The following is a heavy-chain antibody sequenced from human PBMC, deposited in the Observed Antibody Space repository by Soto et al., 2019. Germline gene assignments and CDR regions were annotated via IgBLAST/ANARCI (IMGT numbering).Heavy chain of an antibody. CDR1: GFTFDDYV. J-gene: IGHJ4*02. D-gene: IGHD6-19*01. CDR2: ISWNGGTV. V-gene: IGHV3-9*01. CDR3: AKEALYSSHFDY. Sequence: EVQLVESGGGLVQPGRSLRLSCAASGFTFDDYVIHWVRQAPGKGLEWVSGISWNGGTVGYADSVKGRFTISRDNAKNSLYLQMNSLKTEDTALYSCAKEALYSSHFDYWGQGTRVTVSS.